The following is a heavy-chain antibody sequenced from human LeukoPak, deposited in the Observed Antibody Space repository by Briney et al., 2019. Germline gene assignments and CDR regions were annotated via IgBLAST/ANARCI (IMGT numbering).Heavy chain of an antibody. J-gene: IGHJ4*02. V-gene: IGHV3-23*01. Sequence: GGSLRLSCAASGFTFNSFAMSWVRQAPGKGLDWVSGISASGSTPYYTDYVKGRFTISRDNSKNTLYLQMSSLRAEDTAVYYCAKDKLGATVFWDYWGQGTLVTVSS. D-gene: IGHD1-26*01. CDR3: AKDKLGATVFWDY. CDR1: GFTFNSFA. CDR2: ISASGSTP.